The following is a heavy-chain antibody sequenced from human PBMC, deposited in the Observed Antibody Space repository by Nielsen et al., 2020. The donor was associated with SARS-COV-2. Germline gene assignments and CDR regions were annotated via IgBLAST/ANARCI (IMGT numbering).Heavy chain of an antibody. CDR3: ARWRTYGNGWDF. CDR1: GYTFSNFG. V-gene: IGHV1-18*01. D-gene: IGHD6-19*01. CDR2: ISGFNGNT. J-gene: IGHJ4*02. Sequence: ASVKVSCKASGYTFSNFGLSWVRQAPGRGLEWIGWISGFNGNTNYLQKLKGRVTMTTHSSTGTVYMELRSLRADDTAIYYCARWRTYGNGWDFWGQGTLVTVSS.